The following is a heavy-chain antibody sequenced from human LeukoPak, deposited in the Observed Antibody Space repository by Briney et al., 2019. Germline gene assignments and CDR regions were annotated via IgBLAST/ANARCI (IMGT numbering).Heavy chain of an antibody. CDR2: VVGSGSST. Sequence: PGGSLRLSCAASGFTFDDYAMHWVRQAPGKGLECVSAVVGSGSSTYYAGSVTGRFTISRDNSRNTLYLQMNSLRAEDTAVYYCAKDRYYDNSGSYYESGSWGQGTLVTVSS. D-gene: IGHD3-22*01. CDR3: AKDRYYDNSGSYYESGS. V-gene: IGHV3-23*01. CDR1: GFTFDDYA. J-gene: IGHJ5*02.